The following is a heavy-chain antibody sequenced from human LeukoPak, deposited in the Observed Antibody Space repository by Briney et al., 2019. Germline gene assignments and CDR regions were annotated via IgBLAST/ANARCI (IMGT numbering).Heavy chain of an antibody. CDR1: GFTFSSYG. CDR3: AKVQTGTTYYFDY. D-gene: IGHD1-7*01. CDR2: ISYDGSNK. V-gene: IGHV3-30*18. J-gene: IGHJ4*02. Sequence: GRSLRLSCAASGFTFSSYGMHWVRQAPGKGLEWVAVISYDGSNKYYADSVKGRFTISRDNSKNTLYLQMNSLRAEDTAVYYCAKVQTGTTYYFDYWGQGTLVTVSS.